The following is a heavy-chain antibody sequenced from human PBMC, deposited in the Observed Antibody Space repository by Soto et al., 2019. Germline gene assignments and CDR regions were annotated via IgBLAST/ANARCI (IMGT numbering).Heavy chain of an antibody. CDR1: GFTFGNYW. Sequence: DVQLVESGGDLVQPGGSLRLSCAASGFTFGNYWMAWVRQAPGKGLEWVANIRGDGSREYYLYSVRGRFSVSRDNAQESLYLQMTGLRVEDTAVYYCARDVNYGDGTAYYDVFDIWGQGTVVTVSS. D-gene: IGHD4-17*01. CDR3: ARDVNYGDGTAYYDVFDI. J-gene: IGHJ3*02. CDR2: IRGDGSRE. V-gene: IGHV3-7*05.